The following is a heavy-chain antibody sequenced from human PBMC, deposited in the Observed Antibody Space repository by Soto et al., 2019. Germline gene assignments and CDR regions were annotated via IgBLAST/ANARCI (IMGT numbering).Heavy chain of an antibody. V-gene: IGHV1-69*13. CDR1: GGTFSSYA. J-gene: IGHJ5*02. CDR2: IIPIFGTA. Sequence: ASVKVSCKASGGTFSSYAISWVRQAPGQGLEWMGGIIPIFGTANYAQKFQGRVTITADESTSTAYMELSSLRSEDAAVYYCERVGGSPDSGSAVWWFDPWGQGTLVTVSS. CDR3: ERVGGSPDSGSAVWWFDP. D-gene: IGHD1-26*01.